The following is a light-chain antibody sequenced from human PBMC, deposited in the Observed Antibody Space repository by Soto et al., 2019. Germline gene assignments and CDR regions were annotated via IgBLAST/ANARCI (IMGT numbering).Light chain of an antibody. CDR2: EVT. Sequence: QSALTQPASVSGSPGQSIAISCTGSSSDIGIYKYVSWYQQHPGKVPKLIIYEVTNRPSGVSNRFSGSKSGNTASLTISGLQAEDEADYYCSSYTTSSTRVFGTGIKVTVL. CDR3: SSYTTSSTRV. J-gene: IGLJ1*01. V-gene: IGLV2-14*01. CDR1: SSDIGIYKY.